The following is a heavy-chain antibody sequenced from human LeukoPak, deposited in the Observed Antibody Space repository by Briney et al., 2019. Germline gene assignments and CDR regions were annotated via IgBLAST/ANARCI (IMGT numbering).Heavy chain of an antibody. J-gene: IGHJ6*04. CDR3: ARDPYGMDV. V-gene: IGHV4-61*08. Sequence: SETLSLTCTVPGGSVSSSGYYWSWIRQPPGKGLEWIAYIYYSGSTNYNPSLKSRVTISVDTSKNQFSLKMRSVTAADTAVYYCARDPYGMDVWGKGTTVTVSS. CDR2: IYYSGST. CDR1: GGSVSSSGYY.